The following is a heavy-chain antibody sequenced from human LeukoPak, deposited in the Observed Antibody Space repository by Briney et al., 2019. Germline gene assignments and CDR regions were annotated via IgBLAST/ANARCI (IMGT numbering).Heavy chain of an antibody. CDR2: ISGSGGST. D-gene: IGHD3-3*01. Sequence: GGSLRLSCAPSGLSFSSYTIHWVRQAPGKGLEWVSAISGSGGSTYYADSVKGRFTISRDNSKNTLYLQMNSLRAEDTAVYYWAKDDSRRYDFWSGSNWFDPWGQGTLVTVSS. J-gene: IGHJ5*01. CDR1: GLSFSSYT. V-gene: IGHV3-23*01. CDR3: AKDDSRRYDFWSGSNWFDP.